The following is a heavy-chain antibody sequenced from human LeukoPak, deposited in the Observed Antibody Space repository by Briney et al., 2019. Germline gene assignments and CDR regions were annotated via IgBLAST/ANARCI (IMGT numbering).Heavy chain of an antibody. V-gene: IGHV4-39*01. D-gene: IGHD4-17*01. CDR1: GASISSSSYY. CDR2: IFYSGSTYGST. Sequence: SETLSLTCTVSGASISSSSYYWGWIRQPPGKGLEWIGSIFYSGSTYGSTYYNPSLNSRGTISVDTSKNQFSLKLSSVTAADTAVYYCASQIFYYGDYWFDPWGQGTLVTVSS. CDR3: ASQIFYYGDYWFDP. J-gene: IGHJ5*02.